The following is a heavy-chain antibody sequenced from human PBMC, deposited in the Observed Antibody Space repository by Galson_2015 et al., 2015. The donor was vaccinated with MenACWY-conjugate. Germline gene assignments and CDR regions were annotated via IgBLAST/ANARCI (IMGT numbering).Heavy chain of an antibody. D-gene: IGHD3-22*01. Sequence: SLRLSCAVSGFTFSSYAMHWVRQAPGKGLEWVAVIWYDGSKTYYADSVKGRFTISRDNSKNTAYLQVNSLRAEDTAVYYCARVRSGGYFDSWGLGTLVTVSS. CDR1: GFTFSSYA. J-gene: IGHJ4*02. CDR2: IWYDGSKT. V-gene: IGHV3-33*01. CDR3: ARVRSGGYFDS.